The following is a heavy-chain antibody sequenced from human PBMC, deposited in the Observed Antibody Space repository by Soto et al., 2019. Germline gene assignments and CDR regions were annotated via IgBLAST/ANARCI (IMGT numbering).Heavy chain of an antibody. CDR1: GGTFSSYA. J-gene: IGHJ6*02. Sequence: SVKVSCKASGGTFSSYAISWVRQAPGQGLEWMGGIIPIFGTANHAQKFQGRVTITADESTSTAYMELSSLRSEDTAVYYCASPTIFGVVTEYYYGMDVWGQGTTVTVSS. CDR3: ASPTIFGVVTEYYYGMDV. CDR2: IIPIFGTA. D-gene: IGHD3-3*01. V-gene: IGHV1-69*13.